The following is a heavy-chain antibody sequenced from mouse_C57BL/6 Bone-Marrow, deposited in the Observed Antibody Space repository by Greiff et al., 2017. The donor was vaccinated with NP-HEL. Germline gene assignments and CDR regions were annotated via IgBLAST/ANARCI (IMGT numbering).Heavy chain of an antibody. CDR3: ERYPEGVYFDV. CDR1: GFTFTDYY. J-gene: IGHJ1*03. Sequence: EVQGVESGGGLAQPGGSLSLSCAASGFTFTDYYMSWVRQPPGQALEWLGFIRNKANGYTTVYSASVKGRFTISRDDCQSFLDLRMNALRAEESATYYCERYPEGVYFDVWGTGTTVTVSA. V-gene: IGHV7-3*01. CDR2: IRNKANGYTT.